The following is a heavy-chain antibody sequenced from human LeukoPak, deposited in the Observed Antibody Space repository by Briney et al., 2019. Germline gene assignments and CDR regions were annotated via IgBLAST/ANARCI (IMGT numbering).Heavy chain of an antibody. CDR2: INHSGST. Sequence: SETLSLTRAVYGGSFSGYYWSWIRQPPGKGLEWIGEINHSGSTNYNPSLKSRVTISVDTSKNQFSLKLSSVTAADTAVYYCARAPSRLRLGELSYYFDYWGQGTLVTVSS. CDR3: ARAPSRLRLGELSYYFDY. J-gene: IGHJ4*02. D-gene: IGHD3-16*02. CDR1: GGSFSGYY. V-gene: IGHV4-34*01.